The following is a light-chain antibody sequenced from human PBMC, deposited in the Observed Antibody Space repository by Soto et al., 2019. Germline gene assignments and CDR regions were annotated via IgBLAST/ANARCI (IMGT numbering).Light chain of an antibody. CDR3: QQYDNLRFT. J-gene: IGKJ2*01. CDR1: QTIATS. CDR2: DAS. Sequence: DIQMTQSPSTLSASAGDRVTITCRASQTIATSLVWYRQKPGKAPNLVIFDASTLATGVPSRFSGSGSGTEFILTINGLQPDDSATYYCQQYDNLRFTFGQGTHLEI. V-gene: IGKV1-5*01.